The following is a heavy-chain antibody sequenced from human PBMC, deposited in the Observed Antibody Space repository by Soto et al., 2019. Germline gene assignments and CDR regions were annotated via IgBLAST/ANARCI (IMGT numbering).Heavy chain of an antibody. D-gene: IGHD1-26*01. V-gene: IGHV3-74*01. CDR2: INMDGSDT. J-gene: IGHJ4*02. CDR1: GFTFSNYW. Sequence: DVQMVASGGGLVQPGGSLRLSCVTSGFTFSNYWMHWVRQVPGKGLEWLSYINMDGSDTRYADSVKGRFTISRDNAKNTLYLQMNSLRDEDMADYYCARDDMGCIPMDYWGQGTPVTVSS. CDR3: ARDDMGCIPMDY.